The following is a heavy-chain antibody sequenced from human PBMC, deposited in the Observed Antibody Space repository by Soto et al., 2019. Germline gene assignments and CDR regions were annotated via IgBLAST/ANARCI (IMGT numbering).Heavy chain of an antibody. CDR1: GFSLSSGGGA. CDR2: IYASGGT. Sequence: QITLKESGPTLVKSPQPLTLTCTFSGFSLSSGGGAVGWIRQPPGKALEWLAIIYASGGTHYSPSLKTRLTITKDTSKNQVVLTMTNMDPVDTATYYCGHRRDVATRCWFDPWGQGILVTVSA. CDR3: GHRRDVATRCWFDP. D-gene: IGHD6-6*01. V-gene: IGHV2-5*01. J-gene: IGHJ5*02.